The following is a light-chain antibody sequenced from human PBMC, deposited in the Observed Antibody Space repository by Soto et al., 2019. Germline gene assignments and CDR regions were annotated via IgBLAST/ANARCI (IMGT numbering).Light chain of an antibody. J-gene: IGKJ5*01. CDR1: QSISSY. CDR3: QKYDRVPLT. V-gene: IGKV1-39*01. CDR2: AAS. Sequence: DIQMTQSPSSLSASVGYRVTITGRASQSISSYLNWYHQKPGKAPKLLIYAASSLQSGVPSRFSGSGSGTDFTLTISSLQPEDVATYYCQKYDRVPLTFGQGTRLEI.